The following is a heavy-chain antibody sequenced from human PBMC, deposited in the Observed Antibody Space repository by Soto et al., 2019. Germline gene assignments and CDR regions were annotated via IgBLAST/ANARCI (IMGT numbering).Heavy chain of an antibody. CDR2: KWYDGSNK. Sequence: PGGSLRLSCAASGFTFSSYGMHWVRQAPNKRLEKVAVKWYDGSNKYYADSVKGRFTISRDNSKNTLYLQMNSLRAEDTAVYYCARDLGRYDFWSGYYEYNWFDPWGQGTLVTVSS. CDR1: GFTFSSYG. D-gene: IGHD3-3*01. J-gene: IGHJ5*02. V-gene: IGHV3-33*01. CDR3: ARDLGRYDFWSGYYEYNWFDP.